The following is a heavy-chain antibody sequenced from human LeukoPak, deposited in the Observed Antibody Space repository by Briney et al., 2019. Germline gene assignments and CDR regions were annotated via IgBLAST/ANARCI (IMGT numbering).Heavy chain of an antibody. J-gene: IGHJ6*02. CDR3: ARSPITMIVPQSVGMDV. Sequence: PGGSLRLSCAASGFTFNNYAMNWVRQAPGKGLEWVSVISGSGGTTYYADSVKGRFTISRDSSKNTLYLQMNSLRAEDTAVYYCARSPITMIVPQSVGMDVWGQGTTVTVSS. D-gene: IGHD3-22*01. CDR2: ISGSGGTT. CDR1: GFTFNNYA. V-gene: IGHV3-23*01.